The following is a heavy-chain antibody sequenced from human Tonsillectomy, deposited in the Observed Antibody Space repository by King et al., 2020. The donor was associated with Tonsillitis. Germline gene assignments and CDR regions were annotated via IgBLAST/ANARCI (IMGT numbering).Heavy chain of an antibody. J-gene: IGHJ4*02. CDR3: ARDLPPYRSGCDS. Sequence: QLVQSGAEVKKPGASVKVSCTASGYAFATYYMHWVRQVPGQGLEWMGWINPNSGDTKYAERFQGRVTMTRDTSISTAYMELSSLTSDDTAVYHCARDLPPYRSGCDSWGQGSLVTVSS. CDR1: GYAFATYY. V-gene: IGHV1-2*02. D-gene: IGHD6-25*01. CDR2: INPNSGDT.